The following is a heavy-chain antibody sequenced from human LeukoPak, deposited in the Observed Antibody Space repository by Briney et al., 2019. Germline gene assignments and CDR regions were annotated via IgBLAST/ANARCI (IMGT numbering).Heavy chain of an antibody. CDR2: VYRDGNT. CDR1: GYSISSGYY. D-gene: IGHD5-12*01. CDR3: ARVRPAGYYFDY. Sequence: SETLSLTCSVSGYSISSGYYWGWIRQPPGKGLEWVANVYRDGNTYHSPSLESRVTISVDTSKNQLSLKLSSVTAADTAVYYCARVRPAGYYFDYWGQGTLVTVSS. J-gene: IGHJ4*02. V-gene: IGHV4-38-2*02.